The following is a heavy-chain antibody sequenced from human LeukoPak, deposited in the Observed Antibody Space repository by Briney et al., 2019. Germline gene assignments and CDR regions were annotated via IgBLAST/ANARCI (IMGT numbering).Heavy chain of an antibody. Sequence: PGGSLRLSCAASGFTLSSYAMSWVRQAPGKGLEWVSAISGSGCSTYYADSVKGRFTISRDNSKNTLYLQMNSLRAEDTAVYYCAKATFGVPDHLWFGELLYLYFDYWGQGTLVTVSS. CDR3: AKATFGVPDHLWFGELLYLYFDY. CDR1: GFTLSSYA. V-gene: IGHV3-23*01. CDR2: ISGSGCST. J-gene: IGHJ4*02. D-gene: IGHD3-10*01.